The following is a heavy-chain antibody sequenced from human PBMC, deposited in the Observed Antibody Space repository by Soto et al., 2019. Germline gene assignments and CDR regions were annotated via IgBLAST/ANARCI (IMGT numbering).Heavy chain of an antibody. Sequence: QVHLGQPGAEGKKPGASVKVSCKASGYTFTSNGFSWLRQAPGQGLEWRGWFSAYNGNTLYAQKLQGRVTMTTDTSTSTAYMELRSLRSDDTAVYYCARAGLGPAAITPYYYYGMDVWGQGTTVTVSS. CDR1: GYTFTSNG. J-gene: IGHJ6*02. CDR2: FSAYNGNT. V-gene: IGHV1-18*01. CDR3: ARAGLGPAAITPYYYYGMDV. D-gene: IGHD2-2*01.